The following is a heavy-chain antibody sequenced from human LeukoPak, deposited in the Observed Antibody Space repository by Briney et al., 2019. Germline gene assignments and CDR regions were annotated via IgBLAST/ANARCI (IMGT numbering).Heavy chain of an antibody. V-gene: IGHV3-73*01. Sequence: GGSLRLSCAASGFTFSGSVMHWVRQASGKGLEWVGRIRSKANSYATAYAASVKGRFTISRDDSKNTAYLQMNSLKTEDTAGYYCSVNYCSGGSCYMLWGQGTLVTVSS. J-gene: IGHJ4*02. CDR1: GFTFSGSV. CDR2: IRSKANSYAT. D-gene: IGHD2-15*01. CDR3: SVNYCSGGSCYML.